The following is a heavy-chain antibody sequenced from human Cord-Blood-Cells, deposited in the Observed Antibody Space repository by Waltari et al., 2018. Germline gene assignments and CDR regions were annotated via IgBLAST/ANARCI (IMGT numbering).Heavy chain of an antibody. J-gene: IGHJ6*02. Sequence: QVQLVQSGAEVKKPGSSVKVSCKASGGTFRSYAISWVRQAPGQGLEWMAGIIPIFGTANYAQKFQGRVTITADESTSTAYMELSSLRSEDTVVYYCASLFTVTTSEYYYYGMDVWGQGTTVTVSS. CDR1: GGTFRSYA. V-gene: IGHV1-69*01. CDR2: IIPIFGTA. D-gene: IGHD4-4*01. CDR3: ASLFTVTTSEYYYYGMDV.